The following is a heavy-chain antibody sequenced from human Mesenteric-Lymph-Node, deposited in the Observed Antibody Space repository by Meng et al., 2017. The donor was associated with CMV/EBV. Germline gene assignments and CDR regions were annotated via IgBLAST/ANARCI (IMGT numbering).Heavy chain of an antibody. CDR3: ARGDNWKLTVYAGMDV. CDR1: GFTFNDYY. Sequence: GGSLRLSCAASGFTFNDYYMNWIRQAPGKGLEWVAYITSSGRAMKYADSVKGRVTISRDNAKNSLYLQMNSLRAEDTAVYYCARGDNWKLTVYAGMDVWGLGTTVTVSS. J-gene: IGHJ6*02. CDR2: ITSSGRAM. V-gene: IGHV3-11*01. D-gene: IGHD1-20*01.